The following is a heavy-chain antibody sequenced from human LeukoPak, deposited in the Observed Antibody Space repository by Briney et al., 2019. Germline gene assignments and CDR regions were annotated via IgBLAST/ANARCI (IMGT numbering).Heavy chain of an antibody. CDR3: ARDSLGYCSSTSCHSDY. CDR1: GFTFSSYS. D-gene: IGHD2-2*01. Sequence: GSLRLSCAASGFTFSSYSMNWVRQAPGKGLEWVSSISSSSSYIYYADSVKGRFTISRDNAKNSLYLQMNSLRAEDTAVYYCARDSLGYCSSTSCHSDYRGQGTLVTVSS. J-gene: IGHJ4*02. V-gene: IGHV3-21*01. CDR2: ISSSSSYI.